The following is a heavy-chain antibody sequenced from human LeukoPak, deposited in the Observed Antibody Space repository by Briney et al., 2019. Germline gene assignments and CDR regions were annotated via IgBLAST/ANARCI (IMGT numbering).Heavy chain of an antibody. Sequence: ASVKVSCKASGGTFSSYAISWVRQAPGQGLEWMGGIIPIFGTANYAQKFQGRVTITADESTSTAYMELSSLRSEDTAVYYCARGRAQWELLDYYFDYWGQGTLVTVSS. D-gene: IGHD1-26*01. CDR3: ARGRAQWELLDYYFDY. CDR2: IIPIFGTA. J-gene: IGHJ4*02. CDR1: GGTFSSYA. V-gene: IGHV1-69*13.